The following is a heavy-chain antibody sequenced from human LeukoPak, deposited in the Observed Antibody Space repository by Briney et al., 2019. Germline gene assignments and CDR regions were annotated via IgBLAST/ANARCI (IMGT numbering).Heavy chain of an antibody. CDR3: ASLVQQLVS. J-gene: IGHJ5*02. Sequence: GASVKVSCKVSGYTLTELSMHWVRQAPGKGLEWMGGFDPEDGETIYAQKFQGRVTITADKPTSTAYMELSSLRSEDTAVYYCASLVQQLVSWGQGTLVTVSS. V-gene: IGHV1-24*01. CDR2: FDPEDGET. CDR1: GYTLTELS. D-gene: IGHD6-13*01.